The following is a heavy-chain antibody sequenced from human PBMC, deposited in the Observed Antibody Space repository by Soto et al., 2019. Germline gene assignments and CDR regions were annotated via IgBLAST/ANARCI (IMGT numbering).Heavy chain of an antibody. CDR1: GVAINSGGYY. Sequence: QVQLQESGPGLVKPSQTLSLTCSVSGVAINSGGYYWSWIRHHPGKGLEWIGYIYYTGHTFYNASLKRRVALSLETSKNQFFLKLSSVTAADTAVYYCARGSQLERDALDIWGQGTMVTVSS. J-gene: IGHJ3*02. CDR3: ARGSQLERDALDI. D-gene: IGHD1-1*01. CDR2: IYYTGHT. V-gene: IGHV4-31*03.